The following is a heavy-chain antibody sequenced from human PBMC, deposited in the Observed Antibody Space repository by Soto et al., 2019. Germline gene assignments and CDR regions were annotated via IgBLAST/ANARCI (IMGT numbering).Heavy chain of an antibody. Sequence: SETLSLTCTVSGGSIRSGGYYWSWVRQNPRKGLEWIGNIYYSGNTYYNPSLKSRLTISVDTSKYQFSLNLSSVTAADTAVYYCARDRLMATAGTARHYFGLDVWGQGTTVTVSS. V-gene: IGHV4-31*03. D-gene: IGHD5-18*01. CDR3: ARDRLMATAGTARHYFGLDV. CDR1: GGSIRSGGYY. J-gene: IGHJ6*02. CDR2: IYYSGNT.